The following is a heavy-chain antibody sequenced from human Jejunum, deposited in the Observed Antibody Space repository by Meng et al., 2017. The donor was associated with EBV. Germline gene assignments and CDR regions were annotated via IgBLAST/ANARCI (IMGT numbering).Heavy chain of an antibody. D-gene: IGHD4-17*01. CDR2: IYWDENK. CDR1: GFSLSTSGVG. Sequence: QTPLKDSVPTPVKPTETLTLTRTVSGFSLSTSGVGVGWIRQPPGKALEWLAHIYWDENKRYSTSLRSRLSIMKDTSKSQVVLTMTNMDPVDTATYYCARRYGDYVRYFDSWGQGILVTVSS. CDR3: ARRYGDYVRYFDS. J-gene: IGHJ4*02. V-gene: IGHV2-5*02.